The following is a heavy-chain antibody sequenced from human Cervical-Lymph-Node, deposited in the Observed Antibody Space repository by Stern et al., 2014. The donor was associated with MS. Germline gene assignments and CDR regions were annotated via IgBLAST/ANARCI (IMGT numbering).Heavy chain of an antibody. CDR3: ARAAQVGEGYYYCGVDV. D-gene: IGHD3-10*01. Sequence: VQLVESGPGLVKPSQTLSLTCAVSGGSITSGNYYWSWIRQPAGKGLEWIGRIYTSGSTNYSPSLKSRVTISLDTSTNQFSLKLISVTAADTAVYYCARAAQVGEGYYYCGVDVWGQGTTVTVSS. CDR2: IYTSGST. J-gene: IGHJ6*02. V-gene: IGHV4-61*02. CDR1: GGSITSGNYY.